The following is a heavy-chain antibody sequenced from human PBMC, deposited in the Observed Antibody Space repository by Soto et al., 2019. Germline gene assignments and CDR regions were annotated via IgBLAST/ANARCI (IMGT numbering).Heavy chain of an antibody. CDR1: GFTFSSYS. D-gene: IGHD6-13*01. V-gene: IGHV3-21*01. Sequence: EVQLVESGGGLVKPGGSLRLSCAASGFTFSSYSMNWVRQAPGKGLEWVSSISSSSSYIYYADSVKGRFTISRDNAKNSLYLQMNSLRAEDTAVYYCARVRRAAGRSGYFDYWGQGTLVTVSS. J-gene: IGHJ4*02. CDR3: ARVRRAAGRSGYFDY. CDR2: ISSSSSYI.